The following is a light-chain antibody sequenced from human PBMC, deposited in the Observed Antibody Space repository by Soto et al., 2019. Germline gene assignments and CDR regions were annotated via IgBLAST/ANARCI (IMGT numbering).Light chain of an antibody. CDR3: KSYAGSNTYV. Sequence: SALTQPRSVSGSPGQSVTISCTGTSSDVGGYNYVSWYQQHPGKAPKLMIYDVIKRPSGVPDRFSGSKSGNSASLTISGLQAEDEADYFCKSYAGSNTYVFGSGTKVTVL. V-gene: IGLV2-11*01. CDR2: DVI. J-gene: IGLJ1*01. CDR1: SSDVGGYNY.